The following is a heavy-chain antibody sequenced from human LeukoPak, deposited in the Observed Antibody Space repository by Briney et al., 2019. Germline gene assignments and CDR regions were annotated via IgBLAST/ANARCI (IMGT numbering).Heavy chain of an antibody. Sequence: EASVKVSCKASGYTFTSYGISWVRQAPGQGLEWMGWISAYNGNTNYAQKLQGRVTMTTDTSTSTAYMELRSLRSDDTAVYYCARVFKISTMVRGVIPHGAFDIWGQGTMVTVSS. D-gene: IGHD3-10*01. J-gene: IGHJ3*02. CDR3: ARVFKISTMVRGVIPHGAFDI. CDR1: GYTFTSYG. V-gene: IGHV1-18*01. CDR2: ISAYNGNT.